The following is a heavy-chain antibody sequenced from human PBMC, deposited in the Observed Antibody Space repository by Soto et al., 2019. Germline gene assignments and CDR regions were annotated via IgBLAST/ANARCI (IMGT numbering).Heavy chain of an antibody. V-gene: IGHV4-59*01. CDR1: SGSISTYY. D-gene: IGHD7-27*01. Sequence: QVQLQESGPGLVKPSETLSLTCTVSSGSISTYYWSWIRQPPGKGLEWIGYIYYTGSTNYNPSLKTRVAISMDTSKNQFSLNLSSVTAADTAVYSCAGAPNGAYFDFWGLGTLVTVSS. CDR3: AGAPNGAYFDF. CDR2: IYYTGST. J-gene: IGHJ4*02.